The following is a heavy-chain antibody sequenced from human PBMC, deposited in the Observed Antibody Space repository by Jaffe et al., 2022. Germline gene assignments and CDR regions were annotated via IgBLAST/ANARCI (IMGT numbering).Heavy chain of an antibody. CDR1: GFTFSSYG. CDR3: AKDMGTAAHPYYYYMDV. V-gene: IGHV3-30*02. Sequence: QVQLVESGGGVVQPGGSLRLSCAASGFTFSSYGMHWVRQAPGKGLEWVAFIRYDGSNKYYADSVKGRFTISRDNSKNTLYLQMNSLRAEDTAVYYCAKDMGTAAHPYYYYMDVWGKGTTVTVSS. CDR2: IRYDGSNK. D-gene: IGHD5-18*01. J-gene: IGHJ6*03.